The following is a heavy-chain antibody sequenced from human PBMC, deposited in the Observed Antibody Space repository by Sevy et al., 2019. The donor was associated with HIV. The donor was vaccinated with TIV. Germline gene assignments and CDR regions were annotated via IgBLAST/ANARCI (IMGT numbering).Heavy chain of an antibody. CDR2: LSGSGDTT. Sequence: GGSLRLSCATSGITFSNYAMSWVRQPPGKGLEWVSALSGSGDTTYYAASVEGRFTISRDNSNNTLYLLMNSLRAGDTAVYYCAKHRQGGIAARIFDFWGQGTLVTVSS. V-gene: IGHV3-23*01. CDR3: AKHRQGGIAARIFDF. CDR1: GITFSNYA. D-gene: IGHD6-6*01. J-gene: IGHJ4*02.